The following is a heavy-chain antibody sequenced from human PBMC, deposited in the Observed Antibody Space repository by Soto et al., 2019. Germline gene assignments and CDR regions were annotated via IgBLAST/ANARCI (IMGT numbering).Heavy chain of an antibody. CDR3: AKAQGGSYFDY. D-gene: IGHD2-15*01. CDR2: ISSSGGST. Sequence: GGSLRLSCAASGFTFSSNAMSWVRQAPGKGLEWVSGISSSGGSTYYADSVKGRFTISRDNSKNMLYPQMNNLRAEDTAVYYCAKAQGGSYFDYWGQGTLVTVSS. CDR1: GFTFSSNA. J-gene: IGHJ4*02. V-gene: IGHV3-23*01.